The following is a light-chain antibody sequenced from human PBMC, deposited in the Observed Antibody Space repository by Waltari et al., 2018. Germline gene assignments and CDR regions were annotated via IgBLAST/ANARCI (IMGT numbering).Light chain of an antibody. V-gene: IGLV3-1*01. CDR2: QDT. J-gene: IGLJ2*01. CDR1: KLGDNY. Sequence: SFDLTQPPSVSVSPGQTASITCSGDKLGDNYASWYQQRPGQAPVLVIYQDTKRPSGIPERFSGSNSGNTATLTISGTQAMDEADYYCQAWDTRTAVFGGGTKLTVL. CDR3: QAWDTRTAV.